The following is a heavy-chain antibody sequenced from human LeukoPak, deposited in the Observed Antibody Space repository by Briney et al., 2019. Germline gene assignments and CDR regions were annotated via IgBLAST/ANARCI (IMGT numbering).Heavy chain of an antibody. V-gene: IGHV4-59*01. CDR1: GGSISSYY. D-gene: IGHD3-22*01. Sequence: SETLSLTCTVSGGSISSYYWSWIRQPPGKGLEWIGYIYYSGSTNYNPSLKSRVTISVDTSKNQFSLKLSSVTAADTAVYYCARAQITMIVPDAFDIWGQGTMVTVSS. CDR3: ARAQITMIVPDAFDI. CDR2: IYYSGST. J-gene: IGHJ3*02.